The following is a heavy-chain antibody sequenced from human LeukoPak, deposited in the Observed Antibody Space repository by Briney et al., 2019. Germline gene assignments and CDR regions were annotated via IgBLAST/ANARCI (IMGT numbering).Heavy chain of an antibody. Sequence: ASVKVSCKASGYTFTTYPMHWVRQAPGQRLEWMGWINTGNDNTKYSQGFQGRVTITRDTSANIVYMELSSLRSEDMAVYYCARDNYYGSGFDYWGQGTLVTVSS. J-gene: IGHJ4*02. CDR1: GYTFTTYP. CDR3: ARDNYYGSGFDY. D-gene: IGHD3-10*01. CDR2: INTGNDNT. V-gene: IGHV1-3*03.